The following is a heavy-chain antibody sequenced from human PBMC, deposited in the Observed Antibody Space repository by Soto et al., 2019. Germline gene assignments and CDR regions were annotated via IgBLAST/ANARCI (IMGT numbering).Heavy chain of an antibody. D-gene: IGHD2-2*01. V-gene: IGHV1-2*02. CDR1: GYSFTGYS. CDR2: INPKLGAA. Sequence: ASVKVSCKASGYSFTGYSMHWVRQAPGQGLEWMGRINPKLGAANYAQKFQGRVTITADTSMSTAYMELSNLKSEDTAVYYCARGDCSSTSCSFDPWGQGTLVTVSS. CDR3: ARGDCSSTSCSFDP. J-gene: IGHJ5*02.